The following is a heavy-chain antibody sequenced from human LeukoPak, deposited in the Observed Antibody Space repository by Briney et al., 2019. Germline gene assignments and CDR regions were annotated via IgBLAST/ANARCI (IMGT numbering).Heavy chain of an antibody. J-gene: IGHJ4*02. Sequence: SETLSLTCTVSGGSISSSSYYWGWIRQPPGKGLEWIGSIYYSGSTYYNPSLKSRVTISVDTSKNQFSLKLSSVTAADMAVYYCARQGRGSYQPLDYWGQGTLVTVSS. V-gene: IGHV4-39*01. CDR2: IYYSGST. D-gene: IGHD1-26*01. CDR1: GGSISSSSYY. CDR3: ARQGRGSYQPLDY.